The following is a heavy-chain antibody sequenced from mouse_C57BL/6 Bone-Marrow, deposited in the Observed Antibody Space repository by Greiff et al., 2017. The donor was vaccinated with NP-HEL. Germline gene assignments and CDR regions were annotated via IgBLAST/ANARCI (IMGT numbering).Heavy chain of an antibody. Sequence: QVQLQQPGAELVKPGASVKLSCKASGYTFTSYWMHWVKQRPGQGLEWIGMIHPNSGSTNYNEKFKSKATLTVDKSSSTAYMQLSSLTSEDSAVYYCARAELLNGPSYYAMDYWGQGTSVTVSS. CDR2: IHPNSGST. J-gene: IGHJ4*01. V-gene: IGHV1-64*01. CDR1: GYTFTSYW. D-gene: IGHD1-3*01. CDR3: ARAELLNGPSYYAMDY.